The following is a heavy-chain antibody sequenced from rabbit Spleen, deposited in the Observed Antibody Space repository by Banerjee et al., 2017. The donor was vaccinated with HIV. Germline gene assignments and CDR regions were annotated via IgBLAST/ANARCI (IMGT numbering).Heavy chain of an antibody. Sequence: QEQLVESGGGLVKPGASLTLTCTASGFSFSAGYYMCWVRQAPGKGLEWIACTNPGNSGSIYYASWAKGRFTISKTSSTTVTLQMTSLTAADTATYFCAKSRDSDVSNFNLWGPGTLVTV. CDR3: AKSRDSDVSNFNL. J-gene: IGHJ4*01. V-gene: IGHV1S45*01. CDR2: TNPGNSGSI. D-gene: IGHD6-1*01. CDR1: GFSFSAGYY.